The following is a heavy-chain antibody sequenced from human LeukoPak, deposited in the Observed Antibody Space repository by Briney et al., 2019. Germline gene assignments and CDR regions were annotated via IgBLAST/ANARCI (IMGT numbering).Heavy chain of an antibody. J-gene: IGHJ4*02. Sequence: GGSLRLSCAASGFTFDDYAMHWVRQAPGKGLEWVSGISWNSGTTDYADSVKGRFTISRDNANNSLYLQMNSLRAEDTAVYYCARGAYYYEDWGQGTLVTVSS. CDR2: ISWNSGTT. D-gene: IGHD3-22*01. CDR3: ARGAYYYED. CDR1: GFTFDDYA. V-gene: IGHV3-9*01.